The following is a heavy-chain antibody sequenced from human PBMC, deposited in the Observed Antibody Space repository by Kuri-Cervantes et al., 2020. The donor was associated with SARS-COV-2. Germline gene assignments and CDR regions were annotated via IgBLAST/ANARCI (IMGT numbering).Heavy chain of an antibody. CDR1: GGTFSSYA. V-gene: IGHV1-69*04. D-gene: IGHD2-2*01. Sequence: SVKVSCKASGGTFSSYAISWVRQAPGQGLEWMGRIIPILGVANYAQKFQGRVTITADKSTSTAYMELSSLRSEDTAVYYCATRPKYQLPIDYWGQGTLVTVSS. CDR2: IIPILGVA. CDR3: ATRPKYQLPIDY. J-gene: IGHJ4*02.